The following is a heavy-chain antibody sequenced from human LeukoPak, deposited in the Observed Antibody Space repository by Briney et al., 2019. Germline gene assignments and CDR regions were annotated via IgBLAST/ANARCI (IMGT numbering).Heavy chain of an antibody. CDR2: ISYNGDNQ. J-gene: IGHJ4*03. CDR1: GFIFSNYA. V-gene: IGHV3-30*18. CDR3: VKVYPTLTTSSVLGS. D-gene: IGHD4-17*01. Sequence: GGSLRLSCAASGFIFSNYAIHWVRQAPGKGLEWVTAISYNGDNQHYADPVKGRFTISRDNSKNTVYLQIDALRAEDSAVYYCVKVYPTLTTSSVLGSWGQGTLVTVSS.